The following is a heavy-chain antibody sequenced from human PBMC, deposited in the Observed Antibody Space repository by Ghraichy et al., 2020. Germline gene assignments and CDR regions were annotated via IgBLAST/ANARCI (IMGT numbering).Heavy chain of an antibody. J-gene: IGHJ4*01. D-gene: IGHD3-22*01. Sequence: SETLSLTCTVSGGSVSSASYFWSWVRQPPGKGLEWIGIIYYTGSTKNNPNLKCLITVSVDTSKNEFSLRLRSVTAADTAVYYCGRISHYYSDSSSHFDYWGHGTLVSVSS. V-gene: IGHV4-61*01. CDR2: IYYTGST. CDR3: GRISHYYSDSSSHFDY. CDR1: GGSVSSASYF.